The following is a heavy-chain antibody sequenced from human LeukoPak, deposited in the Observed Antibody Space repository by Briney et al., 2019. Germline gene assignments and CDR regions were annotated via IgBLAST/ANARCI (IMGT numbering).Heavy chain of an antibody. V-gene: IGHV4-4*09. CDR2: IYTSGST. CDR1: GGSISSYY. J-gene: IGHJ4*02. D-gene: IGHD2-2*02. CDR3: ARLCSSTSCYTDGFDY. Sequence: SETLSLTCTVSGGSISSYYWSWIRQPPGKGLEWIGYIYTSGSTNYNPSLKSRVTISVDTSKNQFSLKLSSVTAADTAVYYCARLCSSTSCYTDGFDYWGQGTLVTVSS.